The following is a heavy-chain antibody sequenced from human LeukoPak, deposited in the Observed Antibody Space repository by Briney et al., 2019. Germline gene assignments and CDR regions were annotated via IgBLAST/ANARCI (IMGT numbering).Heavy chain of an antibody. Sequence: SETLSLTCTVSGGSISSSSYYWGWIRQPPGKGLEWIGSIYYSGSTSYNPSLKSRVTISVDTSKNQFSLKLSSVTAADTAVYYCARLRGASIAAAGTIDYWGQGTLVTVSS. J-gene: IGHJ4*02. V-gene: IGHV4-39*01. D-gene: IGHD6-13*01. CDR1: GGSISSSSYY. CDR2: IYYSGST. CDR3: ARLRGASIAAAGTIDY.